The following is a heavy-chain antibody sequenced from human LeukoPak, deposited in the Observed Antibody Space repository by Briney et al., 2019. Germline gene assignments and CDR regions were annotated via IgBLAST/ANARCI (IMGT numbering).Heavy chain of an antibody. D-gene: IGHD5-12*01. CDR3: ARDKYRGFVFDC. Sequence: PGGSLTLSCAASGFTFSSYEMNWVRQAPGKGLEWVSYISSSDSSTYYADSVKDRFTISRDNAKNSLSLQMNSLRVEDTAVYYCARDKYRGFVFDCWGQGTLVTVSS. CDR2: ISSSDSST. V-gene: IGHV3-48*03. J-gene: IGHJ4*02. CDR1: GFTFSSYE.